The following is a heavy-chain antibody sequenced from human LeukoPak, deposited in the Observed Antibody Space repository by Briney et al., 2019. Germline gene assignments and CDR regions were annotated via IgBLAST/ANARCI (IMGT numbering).Heavy chain of an antibody. V-gene: IGHV1-46*01. Sequence: ASVKVSCKASGYTFTSYYMHWVRQAPGQGLEWMGIINPSGGSTSYAQKFQGRVTMTRDMSTSTVSMELSSLRSEDTAVYYCARAFGSNPYYYDSSGYYYYFDYWGQGTLVTVSS. CDR1: GYTFTSYY. CDR2: INPSGGST. CDR3: ARAFGSNPYYYDSSGYYYYFDY. J-gene: IGHJ4*02. D-gene: IGHD3-22*01.